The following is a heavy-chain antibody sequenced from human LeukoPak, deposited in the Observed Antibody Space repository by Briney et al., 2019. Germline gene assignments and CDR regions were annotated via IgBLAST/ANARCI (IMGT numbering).Heavy chain of an antibody. Sequence: SETLSLTCTVSGYSISSGYYWGWIRQAPGKGLEWIGSIYHSGSTYYNPSLKSRVTISVDTSKNQFSLKLSSVTAADTAVYYCARDDISRGYAFDIWGQGTMVTVSS. J-gene: IGHJ3*02. D-gene: IGHD3-9*01. CDR1: GYSISSGYY. CDR3: ARDDISRGYAFDI. V-gene: IGHV4-38-2*02. CDR2: IYHSGST.